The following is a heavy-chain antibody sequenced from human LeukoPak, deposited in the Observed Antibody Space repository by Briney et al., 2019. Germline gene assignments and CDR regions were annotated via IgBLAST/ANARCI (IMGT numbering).Heavy chain of an antibody. V-gene: IGHV3-74*01. J-gene: IGHJ4*02. CDR3: AGSRYFSGSDH. CDR2: INSDGSNT. CDR1: GFTFSDYW. D-gene: IGHD6-19*01. Sequence: GGSLRLSCAASGFTFSDYWMHWVRQAPGKGLMWVSRINSDGSNTGYADSVKGRFTISRDNAKNTLYLQMNSLRAEDTAVYYCAGSRYFSGSDHWGQGTLVTVSS.